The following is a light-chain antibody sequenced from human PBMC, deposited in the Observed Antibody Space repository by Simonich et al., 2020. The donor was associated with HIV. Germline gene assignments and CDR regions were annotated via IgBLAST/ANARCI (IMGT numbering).Light chain of an antibody. CDR3: CSYAGSSTYV. J-gene: IGLJ1*01. V-gene: IGLV2-23*01. Sequence: QSGLTQPASVSGSPGQSITIPCTGTSSDVGSYNLVSWYQQHPGKAPKLMIYEGSKRPSGVSNRFSGSKSGNTASLTISGLQAEDEADYYCCSYAGSSTYVFGTGTKVTVL. CDR2: EGS. CDR1: SSDVGSYNL.